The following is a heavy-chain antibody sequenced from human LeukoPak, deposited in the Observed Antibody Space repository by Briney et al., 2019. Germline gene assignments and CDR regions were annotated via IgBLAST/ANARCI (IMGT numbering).Heavy chain of an antibody. J-gene: IGHJ4*02. CDR2: INPNSGAT. Sequence: ASVKVSCKASGYTFTAYYIHWVRQAPGQGLEWMGWINPNSGATKYVQEFQGRVTMTGDTSISTAFMGLSRLRSDDTAVYYCAKGLDYGDPFNFDYWGQGTLVTVSS. CDR1: GYTFTAYY. V-gene: IGHV1-2*02. CDR3: AKGLDYGDPFNFDY. D-gene: IGHD4-17*01.